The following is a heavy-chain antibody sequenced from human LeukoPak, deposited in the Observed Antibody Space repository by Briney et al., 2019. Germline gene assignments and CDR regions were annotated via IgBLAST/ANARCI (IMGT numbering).Heavy chain of an antibody. CDR2: IYYSGST. J-gene: IGHJ4*02. CDR1: GGSISSYY. V-gene: IGHV4-59*08. Sequence: SETLSLTCTVSGGSISSYYWSWIRQPPGKGLEWIGYIYYSGSTNYNPSLKSRVTISVDTSKNQFSLKLSSVTAADTAVYYCARQDIVVVPAAIPYWGQGTLVTVSS. CDR3: ARQDIVVVPAAIPY. D-gene: IGHD2-2*01.